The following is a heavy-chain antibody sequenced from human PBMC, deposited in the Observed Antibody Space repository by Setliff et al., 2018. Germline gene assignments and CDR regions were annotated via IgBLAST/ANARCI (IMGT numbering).Heavy chain of an antibody. CDR3: ARAAGYSSSWYHYYYGMDV. CDR1: GGSISSSNW. D-gene: IGHD6-13*01. Sequence: SETLSLTCAVSGGSISSSNWWSWVRQPPGKGLEWIGEIYHSGSTNYNPSLKSRVTISVDKSKNQSSLKLSSVTAAETAVYYCARAAGYSSSWYHYYYGMDVWGQGTTVTVSS. CDR2: IYHSGST. J-gene: IGHJ6*02. V-gene: IGHV4-4*02.